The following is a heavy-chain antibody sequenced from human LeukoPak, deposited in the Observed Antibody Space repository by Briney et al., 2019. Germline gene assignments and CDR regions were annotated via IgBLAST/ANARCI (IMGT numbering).Heavy chain of an antibody. J-gene: IGHJ3*02. CDR1: GGSISSYY. V-gene: IGHV4-4*07. Sequence: PSETLSLTCTVSGGSISSYYWSWIRQPAGKGLEWIGRIYTSGSTNYNPSLKSRVTMSVDTSKNQFSLKLSSVTAADTAVYYCAKDPRDISTGNYDEFDIWGQGTMVTVSS. CDR3: AKDPRDISTGNYDEFDI. D-gene: IGHD3-9*01. CDR2: IYTSGST.